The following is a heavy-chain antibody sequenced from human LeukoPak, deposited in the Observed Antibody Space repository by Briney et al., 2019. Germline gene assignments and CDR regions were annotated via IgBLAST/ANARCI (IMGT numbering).Heavy chain of an antibody. CDR3: ARDPHGSGSSDSPHDAFDI. Sequence: PGGSLRLSCAASGFTFRTSWMHWVRQAPGKGLVWVSRIKSDGSSRSYADSVKDRFTISRDNAKDTLYLQMSSLRDEDTAVYYCARDPHGSGSSDSPHDAFDIWGQGTMVIVSS. J-gene: IGHJ3*02. D-gene: IGHD3-10*01. CDR2: IKSDGSSR. V-gene: IGHV3-74*01. CDR1: GFTFRTSW.